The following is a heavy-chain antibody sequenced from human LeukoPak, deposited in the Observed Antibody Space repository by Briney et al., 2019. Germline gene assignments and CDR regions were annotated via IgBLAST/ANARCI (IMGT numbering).Heavy chain of an antibody. CDR3: XXXEKQLWASFDY. D-gene: IGHD5-18*01. Sequence: GGSLRLSCAASGLTFSSYAMSWVRQAPEKGLEWVSAISGSGGSTYYAGSVKGRFTISRDNSKNTLYLQMNRLRAEDTAVYYXXXXEKQLWASFDYWGQGTLVTVSS. CDR1: GLTFSSYA. CDR2: ISGSGGST. J-gene: IGHJ4*02. V-gene: IGHV3-23*01.